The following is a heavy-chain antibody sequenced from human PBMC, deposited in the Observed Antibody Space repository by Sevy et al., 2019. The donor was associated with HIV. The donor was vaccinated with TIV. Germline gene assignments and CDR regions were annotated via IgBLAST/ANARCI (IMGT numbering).Heavy chain of an antibody. D-gene: IGHD1-26*01. CDR2: IWSDGSKK. Sequence: GGSLRLSCAASGFTFSNYGMHWVRQAPGKGLEWVAVIWSDGSKKYYADSVKGQFTISRDNSEDTLYLQMNNLRGEDTAVFYCARWVAATDAFDVWGQGTMVTVSS. V-gene: IGHV3-33*01. CDR3: ARWVAATDAFDV. J-gene: IGHJ3*01. CDR1: GFTFSNYG.